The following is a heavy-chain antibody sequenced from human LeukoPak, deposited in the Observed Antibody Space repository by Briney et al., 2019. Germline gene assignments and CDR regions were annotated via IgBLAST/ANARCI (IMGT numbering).Heavy chain of an antibody. CDR3: ARHAYDSSGYPFYYMDV. D-gene: IGHD3-22*01. Sequence: SETLSLTCTVSGGSISSYYWSWIRQPPGKGLEWIGYIYTSGSTNYNPSLKSRVTISVDTSKNQFSLKLSSVTVADTAVYYCARHAYDSSGYPFYYMDVWGKGTTVTVSS. J-gene: IGHJ6*03. CDR1: GGSISSYY. CDR2: IYTSGST. V-gene: IGHV4-4*09.